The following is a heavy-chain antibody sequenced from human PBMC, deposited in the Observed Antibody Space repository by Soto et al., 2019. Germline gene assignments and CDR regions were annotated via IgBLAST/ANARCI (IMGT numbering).Heavy chain of an antibody. V-gene: IGHV4-61*01. CDR3: ARDLRYYYGSAFDP. CDR1: GGSVSSGSYY. Sequence: SETLSLTCTVSGGSVSSGSYYWSWIRQPPGKGLEWIGYIYYSGSTNYNPSLKSRVTISVDTSKNQFSLKLSSVTAADTAVYYCARDLRYYYGSAFDPWGQGTLVTVSS. J-gene: IGHJ5*02. CDR2: IYYSGST. D-gene: IGHD3-10*01.